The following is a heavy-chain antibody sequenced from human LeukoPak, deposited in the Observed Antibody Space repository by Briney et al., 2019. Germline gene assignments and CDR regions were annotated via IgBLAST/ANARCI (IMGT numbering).Heavy chain of an antibody. D-gene: IGHD3-22*01. J-gene: IGHJ3*02. Sequence: GGSLRLSCVASGFTFSSYSMNWVRQAPGKGLEWVSYISSSSGTIYYADSVQGRFTVSRDNAKNSLSLQMSSLRDEDTAVYYCARDRRYYDTANAFDIWGQGTMVTVSS. CDR3: ARDRRYYDTANAFDI. CDR1: GFTFSSYS. V-gene: IGHV3-48*02. CDR2: ISSSSGTI.